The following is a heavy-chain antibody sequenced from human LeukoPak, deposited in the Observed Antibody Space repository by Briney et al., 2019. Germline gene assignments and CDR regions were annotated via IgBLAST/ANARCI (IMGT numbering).Heavy chain of an antibody. CDR1: GFTFSSYG. V-gene: IGHV3-30*18. CDR2: ISYDGSNK. D-gene: IGHD2-2*01. Sequence: GRSLRLSCAASGFTFSSYGMHWVRQAPGKGLEWVAVISYDGSNKYYADSVKGRFTISRDNSKNTLYLQMNSLRAEDTAVYYCAKDAAPSVVVPPAISYWGQGTLVTVSS. CDR3: AKDAAPSVVVPPAISY. J-gene: IGHJ4*02.